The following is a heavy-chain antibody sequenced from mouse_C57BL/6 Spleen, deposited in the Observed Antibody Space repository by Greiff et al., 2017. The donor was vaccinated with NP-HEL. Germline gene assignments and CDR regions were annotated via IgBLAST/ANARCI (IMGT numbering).Heavy chain of an antibody. Sequence: QVQLQQSGAELVRPGTSVKMSCKASGYTFTNYGIGWVKQRPGHGLEWIGDIYPGGGYTNYNEKFKGKATLTADKSSSTAYMQFSSLTSEDSAIYYCARGDDDGNPYWYFDVWGTGTTVTVSS. J-gene: IGHJ1*03. CDR1: GYTFTNYG. V-gene: IGHV1-63*01. CDR3: ARGDDDGNPYWYFDV. CDR2: IYPGGGYT. D-gene: IGHD2-1*01.